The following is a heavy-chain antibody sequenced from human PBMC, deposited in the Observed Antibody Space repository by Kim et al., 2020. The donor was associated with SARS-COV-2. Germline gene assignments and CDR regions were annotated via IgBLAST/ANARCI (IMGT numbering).Heavy chain of an antibody. V-gene: IGHV3-30*18. J-gene: IGHJ6*02. CDR1: GFTFSSYG. CDR3: AKCSRSLWPAALYGMDV. CDR2: ISYDGSNK. Sequence: GGSLRLSCAASGFTFSSYGMHWVRQAPGKGLEWVAVISYDGSNKYYADSVKGRFTISRDNSKNTLYLQMNSLRAEDTAVYYCAKCSRSLWPAALYGMDVWGQGTTVTVSS. D-gene: IGHD2-2*01.